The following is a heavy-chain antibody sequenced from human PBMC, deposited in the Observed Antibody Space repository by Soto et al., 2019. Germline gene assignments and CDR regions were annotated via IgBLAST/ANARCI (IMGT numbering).Heavy chain of an antibody. Sequence: KPSETLSLTCTVSCGSISSGDYYWSWIRQPPGKGLEWIGYIYYSGSTYYNPSLKSRVTISVDTSKNQFSLKLSSVTAADTAVYYCASQRFGELYYYYYGMDVWGQGTTVTVSS. V-gene: IGHV4-30-4*01. J-gene: IGHJ6*02. CDR2: IYYSGST. CDR3: ASQRFGELYYYYYGMDV. CDR1: CGSISSGDYY. D-gene: IGHD3-10*01.